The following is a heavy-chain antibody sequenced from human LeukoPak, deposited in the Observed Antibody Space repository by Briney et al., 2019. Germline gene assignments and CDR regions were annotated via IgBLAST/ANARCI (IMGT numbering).Heavy chain of an antibody. CDR1: GFTFSSYS. V-gene: IGHV3-21*01. D-gene: IGHD6-6*01. Sequence: GGSLRLSCAASGFTFSSYSMNWVRQAPGKGLEWVSYISSSSSYIYYADSVKGRFTISRDNAKNSLYLQMNSLRAEDTAVYYCARDPHIAARPWNLYYYMDVWGKGTTVTVSS. CDR3: ARDPHIAARPWNLYYYMDV. J-gene: IGHJ6*03. CDR2: ISSSSSYI.